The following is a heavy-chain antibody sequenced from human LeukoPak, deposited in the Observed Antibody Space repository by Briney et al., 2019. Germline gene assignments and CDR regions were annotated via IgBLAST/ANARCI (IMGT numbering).Heavy chain of an antibody. CDR3: ARGNHDFWSGYLPFDY. Sequence: ASVKVSCKASGYTFSSYGINWVRQATGQGLEWMGWMNPNSGNTGYAQKFQGRVTITRNTSISTAYMELSSLRSEDTAVYYCARGNHDFWSGYLPFDYWGQGTLVTVSS. CDR2: MNPNSGNT. V-gene: IGHV1-8*03. J-gene: IGHJ4*02. D-gene: IGHD3-3*01. CDR1: GYTFSSYG.